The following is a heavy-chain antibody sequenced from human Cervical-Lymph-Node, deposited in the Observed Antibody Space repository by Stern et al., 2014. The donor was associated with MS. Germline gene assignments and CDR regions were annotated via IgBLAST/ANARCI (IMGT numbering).Heavy chain of an antibody. CDR1: GFTFTNFA. D-gene: IGHD4-11*01. CDR2: MSSDGMET. CDR3: AKLRLPPDDSSNYDY. J-gene: IGHJ4*02. V-gene: IGHV3-30*18. Sequence: QVQLVESGGGVVQPGLSLKLSCAGSGFTFTNFAMHWVRQAPGQGLEWVGGMSSDGMETYYADSVAGRFPISRDISTNPMDTQTNSLTTEDTAVYSCAKLRLPPDDSSNYDYWGQGTLVTVSS.